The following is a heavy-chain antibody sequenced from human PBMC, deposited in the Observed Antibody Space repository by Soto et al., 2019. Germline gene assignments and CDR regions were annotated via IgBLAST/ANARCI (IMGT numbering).Heavy chain of an antibody. CDR3: ATYFAGGGGRGY. Sequence: QVQLQESGPGLVKPSETLSLTCTLSGGSITSDHWSWIRQPPGKGLEWIGQIFYSGSSSYNPSLKSRVSISIDTSKKQFSLRLTSVTAPDTAVYFCATYFAGGGGRGYWGQGTLVTVSS. V-gene: IGHV4-59*08. D-gene: IGHD3-16*01. CDR2: IFYSGSS. CDR1: GGSITSDH. J-gene: IGHJ4*02.